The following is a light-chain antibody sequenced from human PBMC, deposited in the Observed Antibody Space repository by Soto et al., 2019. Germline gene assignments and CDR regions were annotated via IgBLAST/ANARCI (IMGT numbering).Light chain of an antibody. CDR2: RNN. CDR1: SSNIGRNY. J-gene: IGLJ2*01. V-gene: IGLV1-47*01. CDR3: AAWDDSLSGRV. Sequence: QSVLTQPPSASGTPGQGVTISCSGSSSNIGRNYVYWYQQLPGTAPKLLIYRNNQRPSGVPDRFSGSKSGTSASLAISGLRSEDEADYYCAAWDDSLSGRVFGGGTKLTVL.